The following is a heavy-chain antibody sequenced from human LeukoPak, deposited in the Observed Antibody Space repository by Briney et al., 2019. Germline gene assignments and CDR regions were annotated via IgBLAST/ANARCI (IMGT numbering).Heavy chain of an antibody. CDR1: GGSINNYY. J-gene: IGHJ4*02. CDR2: IYYRGST. CDR3: ARGGDYGDLRYFDY. D-gene: IGHD4-17*01. V-gene: IGHV4-59*01. Sequence: PSETLSLTCTVSGGSINNYYWSWIRQPPGKGLEWIGYIYYRGSTNYNPSLKSRVTFSVDTSKNQFSLKLNSVTAADTAVYYCARGGDYGDLRYFDYWGQGTLVTVSP.